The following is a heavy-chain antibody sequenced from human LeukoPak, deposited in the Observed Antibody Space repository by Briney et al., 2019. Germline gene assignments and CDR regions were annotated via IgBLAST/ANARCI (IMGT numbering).Heavy chain of an antibody. D-gene: IGHD1/OR15-1a*01. Sequence: GGSLRLSCAASGFTFSSYAMSWVRQAPGKGLEWVSAISGSGGSTYYADSVKGRFTISRDNSKNTLYLQMNSLRAEDTAVYYCAKSRTTIRTRLGYFDYWGQGTLVTVSS. CDR3: AKSRTTIRTRLGYFDY. J-gene: IGHJ4*02. V-gene: IGHV3-23*01. CDR1: GFTFSSYA. CDR2: ISGSGGST.